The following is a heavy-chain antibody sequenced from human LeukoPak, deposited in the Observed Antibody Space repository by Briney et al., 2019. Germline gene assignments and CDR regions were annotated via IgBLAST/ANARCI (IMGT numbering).Heavy chain of an antibody. CDR3: ARGSYSHYGMDV. V-gene: IGHV3-74*01. Sequence: GGSLRLSCAASGFTFSSYWMHWVRQGPGKGLVWVSRINSDGSSARYADSVKGRFTISRDNAKNTLYLQMNSLRAEDTAVYYCARGSYSHYGMDVWGQGTTVTVSS. CDR1: GFTFSSYW. CDR2: INSDGSSA. J-gene: IGHJ6*02. D-gene: IGHD1-26*01.